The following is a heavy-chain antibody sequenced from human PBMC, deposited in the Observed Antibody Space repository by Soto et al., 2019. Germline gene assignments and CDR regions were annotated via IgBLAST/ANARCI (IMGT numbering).Heavy chain of an antibody. J-gene: IGHJ4*02. CDR1: GDSITSSNW. CDR2: IYHSGAT. D-gene: IGHD1-1*01. CDR3: ARDLGTGTDY. V-gene: IGHV4-4*02. Sequence: QVRLQESGPGLVKPSGTLSLTCAVSGDSITSSNWWSWVRKAPGKGLEWIGEIYHSGATTNTPSPQDRATISVDPSNNHFSLKLTSVTAADTAVYFCARDLGTGTDYWGRGTLVTVAS.